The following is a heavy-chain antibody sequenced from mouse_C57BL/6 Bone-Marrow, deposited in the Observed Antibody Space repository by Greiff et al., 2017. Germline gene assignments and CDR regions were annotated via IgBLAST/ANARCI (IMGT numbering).Heavy chain of an antibody. D-gene: IGHD2-2*01. CDR2: IGPNSGGT. J-gene: IGHJ1*03. CDR3: AHGNDFYWYFAV. CDR1: GYTFTSYC. V-gene: IGHV1-72*01. Sequence: VQLQQPGAELVKPGASVKLSCKASGYTFTSYCMHWVKQRPGRGLEWIGRIGPNSGGTKYPEKFKSKVTLSVDKPSSTPYMQLSSLTSEDSAVYYCAHGNDFYWYFAVGGTGTTVTVSS.